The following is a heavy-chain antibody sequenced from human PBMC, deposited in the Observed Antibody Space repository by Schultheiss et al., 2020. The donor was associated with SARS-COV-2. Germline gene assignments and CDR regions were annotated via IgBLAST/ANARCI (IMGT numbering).Heavy chain of an antibody. CDR2: VYFSGST. D-gene: IGHD6-19*01. V-gene: IGHV4-59*01. J-gene: IGHJ3*02. CDR3: AGGGRGWVKDAFDI. Sequence: SETLSLTCTVSGDSISSYYWSWVRQPPGKGLEWIGYVYFSGSTNYNPSLKSRVTISVDTSKNQFSLKLSSVTAADTAVYYCAGGGRGWVKDAFDIWGQGTMVTVSS. CDR1: GDSISSYY.